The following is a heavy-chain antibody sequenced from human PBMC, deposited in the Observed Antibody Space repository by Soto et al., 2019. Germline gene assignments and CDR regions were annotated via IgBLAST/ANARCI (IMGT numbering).Heavy chain of an antibody. CDR2: IIPIFGTA. V-gene: IGHV1-69*06. D-gene: IGHD2-2*01. CDR3: ARLIVLVPAATSYYYGIDV. J-gene: IGHJ6*02. CDR1: GGTFSSYA. Sequence: SVKVSCKASGGTFSSYAISWVRQAPGQGLEWMGGIIPIFGTANYAQKFQGRVTITADKSTSTVYMELSSLRSEDTAVYYCARLIVLVPAATSYYYGIDVWGQGTTVTVSS.